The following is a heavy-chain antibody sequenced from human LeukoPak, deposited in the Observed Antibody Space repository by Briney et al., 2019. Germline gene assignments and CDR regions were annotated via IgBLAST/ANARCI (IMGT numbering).Heavy chain of an antibody. CDR1: GYTLTELS. V-gene: IGHV1-24*01. Sequence: ASVKVSCKVSGYTLTELSMHWVRQAPGKGLEWMGGFDPEDGETIYAQKFQGRVTMTEDTSTDTAYMGLSSLRSEDTAVYYCATERRGYSGYSPPLYYYYYGMDVWGQGTTVTVSS. CDR3: ATERRGYSGYSPPLYYYYYGMDV. D-gene: IGHD5-12*01. J-gene: IGHJ6*02. CDR2: FDPEDGET.